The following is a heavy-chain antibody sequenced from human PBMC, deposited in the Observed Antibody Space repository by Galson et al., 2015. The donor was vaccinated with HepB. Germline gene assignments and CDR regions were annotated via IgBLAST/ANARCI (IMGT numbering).Heavy chain of an antibody. CDR2: ISGSGGST. CDR1: GFTFSSYA. V-gene: IGHV3-23*01. J-gene: IGHJ6*02. Sequence: SLRLSCAASGFTFSSYAMSWVRQAPGKGLEWVSAISGSGGSTYYADSVKGRFAISRDNAKKSLSLQMNSRRAEDTAVYYCARDVGDFYYYGMDVWGQGTTVTVSS. CDR3: ARDVGDFYYYGMDV. D-gene: IGHD1-26*01.